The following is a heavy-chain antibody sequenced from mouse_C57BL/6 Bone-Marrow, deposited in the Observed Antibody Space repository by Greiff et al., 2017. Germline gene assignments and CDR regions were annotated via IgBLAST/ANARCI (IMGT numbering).Heavy chain of an antibody. D-gene: IGHD2-5*01. V-gene: IGHV1-55*01. CDR2: IYPGSGST. CDR1: GYTFTSYW. CDR3: ARGYSNYPWFAY. J-gene: IGHJ3*01. Sequence: QVHVKQPGAELVKPGASVKMSCKASGYTFTSYWITWVKQRPGQGLEWIGDIYPGSGSTNYNEKFKSKATLTVDTSSSTAYMQLSSLTSEDSAVYYGARGYSNYPWFAYWGQGTLVTVSA.